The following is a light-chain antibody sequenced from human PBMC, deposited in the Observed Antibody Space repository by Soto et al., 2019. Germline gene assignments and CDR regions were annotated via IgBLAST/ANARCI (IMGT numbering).Light chain of an antibody. CDR2: GAS. CDR1: QSVSSSY. CDR3: QQYGSPLT. J-gene: IGKJ4*01. Sequence: EIVLTQSPGTLSLSAGERVTLSCRASQSVSSSYLAWYQQKPGQAPRLLIYGASSRATGIPDRFSGSGSGTDFTLTISRLEPEDFAVYYCQQYGSPLTFGGGTKVDIK. V-gene: IGKV3-20*01.